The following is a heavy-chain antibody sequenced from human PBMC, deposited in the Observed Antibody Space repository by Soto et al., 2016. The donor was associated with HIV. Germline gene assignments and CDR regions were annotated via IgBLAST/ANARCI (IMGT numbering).Heavy chain of an antibody. CDR3: TRDSGTYNWLDP. CDR2: VRTKAANTAT. J-gene: IGHJ5*02. V-gene: IGHV3-73*01. CDR1: GFIFSDCA. Sequence: EVQLVESGGGLVQPGGSLELSCAVSGFIFSDCAIHWVRQASGKGLEWVGVVRTKAANTATEYAASVKGRFTISRDDSENTAYLQMNNLKTEDTAMYYCTRDSGTYNWLDPWGQGTLVTVSS. D-gene: IGHD1-26*01.